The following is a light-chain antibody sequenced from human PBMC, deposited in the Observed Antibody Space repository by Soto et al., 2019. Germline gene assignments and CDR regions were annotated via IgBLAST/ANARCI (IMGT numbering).Light chain of an antibody. Sequence: QSALTQPASVSGSPGQSITISCTGTSSDVGGYNYVSWYQQHPGKAPKLMIDDVSNRPSGVSNRFSGSKSGNTASLTISGLQAEDEADYYCSSYTSSSPWVFGGGTQLTVL. CDR1: SSDVGGYNY. V-gene: IGLV2-14*01. CDR3: SSYTSSSPWV. J-gene: IGLJ2*01. CDR2: DVS.